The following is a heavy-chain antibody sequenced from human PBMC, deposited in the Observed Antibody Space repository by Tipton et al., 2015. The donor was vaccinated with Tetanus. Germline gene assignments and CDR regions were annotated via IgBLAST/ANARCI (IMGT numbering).Heavy chain of an antibody. CDR2: IYSGGRT. Sequence: GSLRLSCAGSGFSFRDFGMNWVRQAPGNGLEWVSIIYSGGRTYYADSVKGRFTISRDNSKNMLFLKMNSMRAEDAAVFYCTSSLNTWYYYGVDVWGQGTTVTVSS. V-gene: IGHV3-53*01. CDR3: TSSLNTWYYYGVDV. D-gene: IGHD3-16*01. CDR1: GFSFRDFG. J-gene: IGHJ6*02.